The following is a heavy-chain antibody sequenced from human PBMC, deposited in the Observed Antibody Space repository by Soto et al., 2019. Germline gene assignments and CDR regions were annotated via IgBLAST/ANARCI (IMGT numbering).Heavy chain of an antibody. CDR3: ARLVADPYYYYYGLDV. Sequence: QVTLKESGPVLVKATETLTLTCTVSGFSLTTGRMGVSWIRQPPGKALEWLAHIFSNDERSYNSSLPPRLTISDETSKGQVVLTMTDVGPVDTATYYCARLVADPYYYYYGLDVWGPGTTVTVSS. J-gene: IGHJ6*02. V-gene: IGHV2-26*01. CDR1: GFSLTTGRMG. CDR2: IFSNDER.